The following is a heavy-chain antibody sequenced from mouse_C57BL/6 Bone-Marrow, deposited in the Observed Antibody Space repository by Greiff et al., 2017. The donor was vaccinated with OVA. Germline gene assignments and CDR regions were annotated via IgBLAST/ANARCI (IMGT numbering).Heavy chain of an antibody. J-gene: IGHJ3*01. CDR2: INPYNGDT. CDR1: GYSFTGYF. CDR3: ARKDGYYPWFAY. Sequence: VHVKQSGPELVKPGVSVKISCKASGYSFTGYFMNWVMQSHGKSLEWIGRINPYNGDTFYNQKFKGKATLTVDKSSSTAHMELRSLTSEDSAVYYCARKDGYYPWFAYWGQGTLVTVSA. V-gene: IGHV1-20*01. D-gene: IGHD2-3*01.